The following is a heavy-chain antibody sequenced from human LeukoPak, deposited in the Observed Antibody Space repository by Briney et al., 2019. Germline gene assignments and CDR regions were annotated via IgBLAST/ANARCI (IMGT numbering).Heavy chain of an antibody. J-gene: IGHJ6*03. CDR3: ARGNVVVPAAIGFYYYMDV. D-gene: IGHD2-2*02. V-gene: IGHV4-34*01. CDR2: INHSGST. CDR1: GGSFSGYY. Sequence: PSETLSLTCAVYGGSFSGYYWSWIRQPPGKGLEWIGEINHSGSTNYNPSLKSRVTISVDTSKNQFSLKLSSVTAADTAVYYCARGNVVVPAAIGFYYYMDVWGKGTTVTVSS.